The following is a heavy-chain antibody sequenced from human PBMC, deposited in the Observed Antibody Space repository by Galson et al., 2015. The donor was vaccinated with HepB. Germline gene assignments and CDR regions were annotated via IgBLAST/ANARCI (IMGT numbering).Heavy chain of an antibody. J-gene: IGHJ4*02. CDR2: IGQDGSEK. CDR3: AEIKYDF. CDR1: GFTFSSYF. V-gene: IGHV3-7*01. Sequence: SLRLSCAASGFTFSSYFMTWVRQAPGKGLEWVATIGQDGSEKYFADSEKGRFTISRDNAKNSLYLQMNSLKFEDTAVYYCAEIKYDFWGQGTLVTVSS. D-gene: IGHD2-2*01.